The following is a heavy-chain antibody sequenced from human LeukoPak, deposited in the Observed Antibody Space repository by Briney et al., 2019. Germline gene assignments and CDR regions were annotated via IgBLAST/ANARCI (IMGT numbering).Heavy chain of an antibody. V-gene: IGHV3-23*01. D-gene: IGHD2-2*01. J-gene: IGHJ4*02. Sequence: PGGSLRLSCAASGFTFSSYAMSWVRQAPGKGLEWVSAISGSGVGTYYADSVKGRFTISRDNSKNTLYLQMNSLRAEDTAVYYCAKGILGYCSSTSCYNFDCWGQGTLVTVSS. CDR2: ISGSGVGT. CDR1: GFTFSSYA. CDR3: AKGILGYCSSTSCYNFDC.